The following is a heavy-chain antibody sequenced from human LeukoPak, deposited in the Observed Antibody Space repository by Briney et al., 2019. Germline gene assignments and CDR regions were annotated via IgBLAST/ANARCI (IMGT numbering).Heavy chain of an antibody. V-gene: IGHV1-69*02. Sequence: SVKVSCKASGGTFSSYTISWVRQAPGQGLEWMGRIIPILGIANYAQKFQGRVTITADKSTSTAYMELSSLRSEDTAVYYCARLYYYDSSGYQGGYYYMDVWGKGPTVTVSS. J-gene: IGHJ6*03. CDR3: ARLYYYDSSGYQGGYYYMDV. CDR2: IIPILGIA. CDR1: GGTFSSYT. D-gene: IGHD3-22*01.